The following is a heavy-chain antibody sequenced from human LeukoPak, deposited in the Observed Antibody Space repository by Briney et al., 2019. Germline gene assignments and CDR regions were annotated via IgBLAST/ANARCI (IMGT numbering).Heavy chain of an antibody. D-gene: IGHD3-3*01. CDR1: GGSISSYY. Sequence: SETLSLTCTVSGGSISSYYWSWIRQPPGKGLEWIGYIYYSGSTNYNPSLKSRVTISVDTSKNQFSLRLISVTAADTAVYYCGSANRASGFWRGYYNYYYYIDVWGKGTTVTVSS. J-gene: IGHJ6*03. CDR2: IYYSGST. CDR3: GSANRASGFWRGYYNYYYYIDV. V-gene: IGHV4-59*08.